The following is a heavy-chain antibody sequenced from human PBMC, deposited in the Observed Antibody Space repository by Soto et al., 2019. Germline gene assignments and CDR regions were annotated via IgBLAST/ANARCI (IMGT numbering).Heavy chain of an antibody. V-gene: IGHV4-39*01. CDR3: ASLSKYSSCWYGDGMDV. Sequence: QLQLQESGPGLVKPSETLSLTCTVSGGSISSSSYYWGWIRQPPGKGREWIGSIYYSGSTYYNPSLTIRVTISVDTSKHQFSLKLSSVTAADTAVYYCASLSKYSSCWYGDGMDVWGQGTTVNVSS. J-gene: IGHJ6*02. CDR2: IYYSGST. CDR1: GGSISSSSYY. D-gene: IGHD6-13*01.